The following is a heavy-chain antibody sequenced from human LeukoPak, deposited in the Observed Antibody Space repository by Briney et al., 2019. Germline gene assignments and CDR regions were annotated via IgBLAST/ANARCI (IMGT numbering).Heavy chain of an antibody. Sequence: ASVKVSCKASGYTFTGSYMHWVRQAPGQGLEWMGWINPNSGGTNYAQQFQGRVTMTRDTSISTAYMELSRLRSDDTAVYYCASSSLTYYFDTTTEGWGQGTLVTVSS. D-gene: IGHD3-22*01. CDR2: INPNSGGT. CDR3: ASSSLTYYFDTTTEG. CDR1: GYTFTGSY. J-gene: IGHJ4*02. V-gene: IGHV1-2*02.